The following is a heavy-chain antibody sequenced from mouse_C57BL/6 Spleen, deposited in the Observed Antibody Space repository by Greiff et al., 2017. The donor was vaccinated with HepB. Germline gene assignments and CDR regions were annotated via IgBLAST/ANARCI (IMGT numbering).Heavy chain of an antibody. CDR2: ISSGSSTI. D-gene: IGHD1-1*01. CDR3: ASYYGSSYDWYFDV. CDR1: GFTFSDYG. Sequence: EVKLLESGGGLVKPGGSLKLSCAASGFTFSDYGMHWVRQAPEKGLEWVAYISSGSSTIYYADTVKGRVTISRDNAKNTLFLQMTSLRSEDTAMYYCASYYGSSYDWYFDVWGTGTTVTVSS. V-gene: IGHV5-17*01. J-gene: IGHJ1*03.